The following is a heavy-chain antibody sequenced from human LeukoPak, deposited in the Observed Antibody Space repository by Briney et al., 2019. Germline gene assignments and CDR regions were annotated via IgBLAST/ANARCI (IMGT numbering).Heavy chain of an antibody. Sequence: GGSLRLSCAASGFTFSSYWMHWVRQAPGKGLVWVSRINSDGGSTSYADSVKGRFTISRDNAKNTLYLQMDSLRAEDTAMYYCARGTGSYYSLGYWGQGTLVTVSS. CDR2: INSDGGST. CDR1: GFTFSSYW. CDR3: ARGTGSYYSLGY. D-gene: IGHD1-26*01. J-gene: IGHJ4*02. V-gene: IGHV3-74*01.